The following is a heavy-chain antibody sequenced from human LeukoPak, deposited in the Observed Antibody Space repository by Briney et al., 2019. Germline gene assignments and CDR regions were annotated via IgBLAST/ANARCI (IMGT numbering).Heavy chain of an antibody. Sequence: PGGSLRLSCAASGLTFSSYWMSWVRQAPRKGQEWVANIKQDGSEKYYVDSVKGRFTISRDNAKNSLYLQMNSLRAEDTAVYYCARRYCSSTSCSLDYWGQGTLVTVSS. D-gene: IGHD2-2*01. V-gene: IGHV3-7*01. CDR3: ARRYCSSTSCSLDY. J-gene: IGHJ4*02. CDR1: GLTFSSYW. CDR2: IKQDGSEK.